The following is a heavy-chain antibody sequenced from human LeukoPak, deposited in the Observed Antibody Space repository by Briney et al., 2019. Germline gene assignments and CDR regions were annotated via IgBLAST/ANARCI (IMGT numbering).Heavy chain of an antibody. V-gene: IGHV1-2*02. CDR1: GYTFSAYY. Sequence: ASVKVSCKPSGYTFSAYYIHWVRQAPGQGLEWMGWINPNSGGTNYAQEFQGRVTMTRDTSTSTAYMELSRLRSDDTAVYYCARGVYGSSEYFQHWGQGTLVTVSS. CDR2: INPNSGGT. CDR3: ARGVYGSSEYFQH. D-gene: IGHD6-6*01. J-gene: IGHJ1*01.